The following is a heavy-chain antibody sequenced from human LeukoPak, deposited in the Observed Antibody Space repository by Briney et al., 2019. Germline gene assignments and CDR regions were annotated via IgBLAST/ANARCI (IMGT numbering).Heavy chain of an antibody. D-gene: IGHD5-12*01. V-gene: IGHV1-18*01. CDR1: GYIFTSYG. CDR3: ARGGLVATPYGMGV. J-gene: IGHJ6*02. Sequence: GASVKVSCKASGYIFTSYGISWVRQAPGQGLEWMGWISAYNGNTNYAQKLQGRVTMTTDTSTSTAYMELRSLRSDDTAVYYCARGGLVATPYGMGVWGQGTTVTVSS. CDR2: ISAYNGNT.